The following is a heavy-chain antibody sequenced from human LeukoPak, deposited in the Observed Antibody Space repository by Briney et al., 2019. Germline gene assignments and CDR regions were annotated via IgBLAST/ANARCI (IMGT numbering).Heavy chain of an antibody. J-gene: IGHJ6*02. V-gene: IGHV1-18*01. Sequence: ASVKVSCKASGYTFTSYGISWVRQAPGQGLEWMGWISAYSGNTNYAQKLQGRVTMTTDTSTSTAYMELRSLRSDDTAVYYCARVVVDTAMVLPIYYYYGMDVWGQGTTVTVSS. CDR3: ARVVVDTAMVLPIYYYYGMDV. CDR2: ISAYSGNT. D-gene: IGHD5-18*01. CDR1: GYTFTSYG.